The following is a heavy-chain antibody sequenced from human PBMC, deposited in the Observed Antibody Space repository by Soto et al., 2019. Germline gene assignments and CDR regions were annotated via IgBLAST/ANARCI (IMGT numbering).Heavy chain of an antibody. D-gene: IGHD6-6*01. J-gene: IGHJ5*02. CDR1: GASMSIGGSY. CDR3: ARDRHNNFFDP. V-gene: IGHV4-31*03. Sequence: PSETLSLTCTVSGASMSIGGSYCTWIRQSPGKGLEWIGYIYYSGSTYYNPSLESRVAISLDTSRSQFSLTLHSATAADTAIYYCARDRHNNFFDPWGQGTLVTVSS. CDR2: IYYSGST.